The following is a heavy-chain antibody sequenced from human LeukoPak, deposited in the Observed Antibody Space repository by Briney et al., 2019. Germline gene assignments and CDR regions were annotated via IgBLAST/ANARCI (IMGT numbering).Heavy chain of an antibody. Sequence: SETLSLTCTVSGGSISRYYWSWIRQPPGKGLEWLGYKDYSGSTNYNRSLKSRVTISVDTSKNQFSLKLSSVTAADTAVYYCAREAAVADNDAFDIWGQGTMVTVSS. CDR2: KDYSGST. CDR1: GGSISRYY. V-gene: IGHV4-59*12. J-gene: IGHJ3*02. D-gene: IGHD6-19*01. CDR3: AREAAVADNDAFDI.